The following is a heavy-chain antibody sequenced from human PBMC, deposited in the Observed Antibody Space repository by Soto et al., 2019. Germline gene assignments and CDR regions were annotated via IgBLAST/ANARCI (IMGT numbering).Heavy chain of an antibody. Sequence: ASVKVSCKVSGYTLTELSMHWVRQAPGKGLEWMGGFDPEDCETIYAQKFQGRVTMTEDTSTDTAYMELSSLRSEDTAVYYCATDLDYDSSDAFDIWGQGTMVTVSS. CDR1: GYTLTELS. D-gene: IGHD3-3*01. V-gene: IGHV1-24*01. J-gene: IGHJ3*02. CDR3: ATDLDYDSSDAFDI. CDR2: FDPEDCET.